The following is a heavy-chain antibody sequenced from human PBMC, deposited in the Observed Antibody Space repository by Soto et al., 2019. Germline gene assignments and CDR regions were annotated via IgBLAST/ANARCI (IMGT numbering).Heavy chain of an antibody. CDR1: GGSISSYY. D-gene: IGHD1-1*01. J-gene: IGHJ5*02. V-gene: IGHV4-59*08. CDR3: ARHGGNEWFDP. Sequence: QVQLQESGPGLVKPSETLSLTCTVSGGSISSYYWSWIRQPPGRGLEWIGYIYSTGSSNYNPSLKSRVTISVDTSKDQFSLKLSSVSAADAAVYYCARHGGNEWFDPWGQGTRFTASS. CDR2: IYSTGSS.